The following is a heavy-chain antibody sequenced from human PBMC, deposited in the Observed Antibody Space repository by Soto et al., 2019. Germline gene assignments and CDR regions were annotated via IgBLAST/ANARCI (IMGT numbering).Heavy chain of an antibody. CDR2: MSYDGSDT. CDR3: TIVRVADSALDH. Sequence: GGSLRLSCVGSGFIFSNTGMHWVRQTPGKGLEWVAFMSYDGSDTFYADSVKGRFTISRDNSKNTLFLHMSNMRAEDTAMYYCTIVRVADSALDHWGQGTLVTVS. J-gene: IGHJ4*02. D-gene: IGHD3-10*02. V-gene: IGHV3-30*02. CDR1: GFIFSNTG.